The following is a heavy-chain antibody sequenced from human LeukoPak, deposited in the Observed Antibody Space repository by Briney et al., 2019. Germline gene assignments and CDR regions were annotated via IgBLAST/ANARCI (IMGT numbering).Heavy chain of an antibody. J-gene: IGHJ6*03. CDR2: IYYSGRT. Sequence: SETLSLTCSVASGSISSYYWSWIRQPPGKGLEWIGYIYYSGRTSYNPSLKSRVTISVDTSKNQFSLKLSSVTAADTAVYYCARDAGDQGYYYYYMDVWGKGTTVTVSS. D-gene: IGHD7-27*01. CDR3: ARDAGDQGYYYYYMDV. CDR1: SGSISSYY. V-gene: IGHV4-59*01.